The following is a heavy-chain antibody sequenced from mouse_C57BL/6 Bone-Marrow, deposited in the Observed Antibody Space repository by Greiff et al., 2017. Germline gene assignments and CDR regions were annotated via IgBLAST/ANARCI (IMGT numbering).Heavy chain of an antibody. V-gene: IGHV1-15*01. CDR1: GYTFTDYE. J-gene: IGHJ2*01. CDR3: TRVNTTVAPYYFDY. D-gene: IGHD1-1*01. Sequence: QVQLQQSGAELVRPGASVTLSCKASGYTFTDYEMHWVKQTPVHGLEWIGAIDPETGGTAYNQKFKGKAILTADKSSSTAYMELRSLTSEGSAVYYCTRVNTTVAPYYFDYWGQGTTLTVSS. CDR2: IDPETGGT.